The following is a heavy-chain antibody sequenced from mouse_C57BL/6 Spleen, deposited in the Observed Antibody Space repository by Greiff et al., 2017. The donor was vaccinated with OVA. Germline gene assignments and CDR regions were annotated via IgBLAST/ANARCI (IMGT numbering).Heavy chain of an antibody. J-gene: IGHJ4*01. D-gene: IGHD2-2*01. CDR1: GYTFTSYW. CDR3: ARGSGYDDAIDY. CDR2: IDPSDSET. Sequence: VQLQQPGAELVRPGSSVKLSCKASGYTFTSYWMHWVKQRPIQGLEWIGNIDPSDSETHYNQKFKDKATLTVDKSSSTAYMQLSSLTSEDSAVYYCARGSGYDDAIDYWGQGTSVTVSS. V-gene: IGHV1-52*01.